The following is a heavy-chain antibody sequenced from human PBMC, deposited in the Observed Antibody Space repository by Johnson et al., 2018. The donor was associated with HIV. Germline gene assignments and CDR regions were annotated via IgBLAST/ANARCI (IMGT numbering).Heavy chain of an antibody. J-gene: IGHJ3*02. CDR3: ARGDGAARPGDDAFDM. Sequence: QVQLVESGGGVVQPGRSLRLSCAASGFTFSSYAMHLVRQAPGKGLEWVAVISYDGSNKYYADSVKGRFTISRDNSKNTLYLQKNSLRAEDTAVYYCARGDGAARPGDDAFDMWGQGTMVTVSS. CDR2: ISYDGSNK. V-gene: IGHV3-30*04. CDR1: GFTFSSYA. D-gene: IGHD6-6*01.